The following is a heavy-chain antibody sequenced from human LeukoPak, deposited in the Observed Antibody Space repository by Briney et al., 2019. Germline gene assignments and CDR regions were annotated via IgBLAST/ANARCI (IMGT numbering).Heavy chain of an antibody. V-gene: IGHV1-18*01. D-gene: IGHD5-12*01. J-gene: IGHJ5*02. CDR3: ARVSGYTVEVYNWFDP. CDR2: ISAYNGNT. CDR1: GYTFTSYG. Sequence: GASVKVSCKASGYTFTSYGISWVRQAPGQGLEWMGWISAYNGNTNYAQKLQGRVTMTTDTSTSTAYMELRSLRSDDTAVYYCARVSGYTVEVYNWFDPWGQGTLVTVSS.